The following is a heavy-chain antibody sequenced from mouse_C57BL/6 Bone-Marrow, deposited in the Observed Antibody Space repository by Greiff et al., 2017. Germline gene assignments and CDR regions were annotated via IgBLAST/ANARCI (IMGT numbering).Heavy chain of an antibody. V-gene: IGHV5-4*01. CDR3: ARARRAMDY. CDR2: ISDGGSYT. Sequence: EVQLVESGGGLVKPGGSLKLSCAASGFTFSSYAMSWVRQTPEKRLEWVATISDGGSYTYYPDNVTGRFTISRDNAKNNLYLQMSHLKSEDTAMYYCARARRAMDYWGQGTSVTVSS. J-gene: IGHJ4*01. CDR1: GFTFSSYA.